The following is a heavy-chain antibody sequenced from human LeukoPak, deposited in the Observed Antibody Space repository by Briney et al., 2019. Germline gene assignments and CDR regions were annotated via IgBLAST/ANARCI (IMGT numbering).Heavy chain of an antibody. CDR1: GFTFSNFG. CDR3: ARRGDYWSGVYTTSLDS. V-gene: IGHV3-30*02. J-gene: IGHJ4*02. Sequence: GGSLRLSCVASGFTFSNFGMHWVRQAPGKGLEWVAFIRDYGSSQYDADSVRGRFTISRDNSKNTVSLQMNSLTAADTAVYFCARRGDYWSGVYTTSLDSWGQGTLVTVSS. CDR2: IRDYGSSQ. D-gene: IGHD3-3*01.